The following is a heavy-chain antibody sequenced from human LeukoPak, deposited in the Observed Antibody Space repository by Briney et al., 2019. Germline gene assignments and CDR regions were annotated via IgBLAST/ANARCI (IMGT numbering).Heavy chain of an antibody. CDR3: ARSLTMVRGVINWFDP. D-gene: IGHD3-10*01. Sequence: PSETLSLTCTVSGGSISSSSYYWGWIRQPPGKGLEWIGSIYYSGSTYYNPSLKSRVTISVDTSKNQFSLKLSSVTAADTAVYYCARSLTMVRGVINWFDPWGQGTLVTVSS. CDR2: IYYSGST. V-gene: IGHV4-39*01. J-gene: IGHJ5*02. CDR1: GGSISSSSYY.